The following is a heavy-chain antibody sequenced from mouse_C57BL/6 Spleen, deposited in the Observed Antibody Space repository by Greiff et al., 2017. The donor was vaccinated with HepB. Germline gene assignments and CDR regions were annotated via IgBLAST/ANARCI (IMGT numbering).Heavy chain of an antibody. CDR1: GYTFTDYY. D-gene: IGHD1-1*01. J-gene: IGHJ1*03. CDR3: AREVTTVVYPWYFDV. Sequence: EVQLQQSGPELVKPGASVKISCKASGYTFTDYYMNWVKQSHGKSLEWIGDINPNNGGTSYNQKFKGKATLTVDKSSSTAYMELRSLTSEDSAVYYCAREVTTVVYPWYFDVWGTGTTVTVSS. CDR2: INPNNGGT. V-gene: IGHV1-26*01.